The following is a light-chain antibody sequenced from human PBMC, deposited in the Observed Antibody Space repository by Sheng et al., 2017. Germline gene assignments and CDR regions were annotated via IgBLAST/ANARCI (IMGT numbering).Light chain of an antibody. CDR1: SSDVGAYDY. CDR2: EVT. V-gene: IGLV2-8*01. Sequence: QSALTQPPSASGSPGQSVTISCTGTSSDVGAYDYVSWYQQHPGKTPKLMIYEVTKRPSGVPDRFSGSKSDNTASLTVSGLRAEDEADYYCSSYAGYNTLVFGGGTKLTVL. J-gene: IGLJ3*02. CDR3: SSYAGYNTLV.